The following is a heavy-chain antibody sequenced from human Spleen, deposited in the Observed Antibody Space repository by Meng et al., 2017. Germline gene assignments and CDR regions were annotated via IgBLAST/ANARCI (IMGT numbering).Heavy chain of an antibody. CDR1: GFTFDDYA. J-gene: IGHJ3*02. V-gene: IGHV3-9*03. D-gene: IGHD3-10*01. CDR3: ARIGSDAFDI. CDR2: ISWNSGSI. Sequence: SLKISCAASGFTFDDYAMHWVRQAPGKGLEWVSGISWNSGSIGYADSVKGRFTISRDNAKNSLYLQMNSLRAEDMALYYCARIGSDAFDIWGQGTMVTVSS.